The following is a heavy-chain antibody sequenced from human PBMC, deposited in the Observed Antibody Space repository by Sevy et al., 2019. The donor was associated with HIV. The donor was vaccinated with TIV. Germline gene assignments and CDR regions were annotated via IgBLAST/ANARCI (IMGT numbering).Heavy chain of an antibody. CDR3: ARAPSGSQGPGQDFHY. V-gene: IGHV1-18*01. D-gene: IGHD1-26*01. J-gene: IGHJ1*01. CDR2: ISTFNGDT. CDR1: GYRFMRYG. Sequence: ASVKVSCKTSGYRFMRYGISWVRQAPGQGLEWMGWISTFNGDTNAAPKLQGRVTMTTDTSTSTGYMELRSLRSDDTAVYYCARAPSGSQGPGQDFHYWGQGTLVTVSS.